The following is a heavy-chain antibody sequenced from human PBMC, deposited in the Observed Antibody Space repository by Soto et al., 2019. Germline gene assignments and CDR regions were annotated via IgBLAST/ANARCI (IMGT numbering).Heavy chain of an antibody. CDR2: IRSKAYGGTT. V-gene: IGHV3-49*03. CDR3: TRDIDDSSGWYGEPTDVAFDY. J-gene: IGHJ4*02. Sequence: GGSLRLSCTASGFTFGDYAMSWFRQAPGKGLEWVGFIRSKAYGGTTEYAASVKGRFTISRDDSKSIAYLQMNSLKTEDTAVYYCTRDIDDSSGWYGEPTDVAFDYWGQGTLVTVSS. CDR1: GFTFGDYA. D-gene: IGHD6-19*01.